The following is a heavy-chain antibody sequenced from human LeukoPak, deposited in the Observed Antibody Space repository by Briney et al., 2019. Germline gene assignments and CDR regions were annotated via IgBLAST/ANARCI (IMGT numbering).Heavy chain of an antibody. CDR3: ARETDSSGYYNDY. Sequence: GGSLRLSCAASGFTVSSNYMSWVRQAPGKGLEWVSVIYSGGSTYYADSVKGRFTISRGNSKNTLYLQMNSLRAEDTAVYYCARETDSSGYYNDYWGQGTLVTVSS. CDR2: IYSGGST. CDR1: GFTVSSNY. J-gene: IGHJ4*02. V-gene: IGHV3-53*01. D-gene: IGHD3-22*01.